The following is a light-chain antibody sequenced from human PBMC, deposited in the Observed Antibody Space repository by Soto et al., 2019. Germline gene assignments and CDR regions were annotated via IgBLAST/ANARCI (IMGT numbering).Light chain of an antibody. CDR1: QSVSSN. J-gene: IGKJ1*01. V-gene: IGKV3-15*01. CDR2: GAS. CDR3: QQYDRSPWT. Sequence: EMVMTQSPATLSVSPGERAALSCRASQSVSSNLAWYQQKPGQAPRLLIYGASTRAAGIPARFSGSGSGTDFTLTISRLEPEDFAVYYCQQYDRSPWTFGQGTKVDIK.